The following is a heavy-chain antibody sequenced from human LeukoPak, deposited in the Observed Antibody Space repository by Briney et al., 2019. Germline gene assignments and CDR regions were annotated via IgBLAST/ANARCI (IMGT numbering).Heavy chain of an antibody. CDR1: GFILSSYA. CDR2: ISYDGTNT. J-gene: IGHJ4*02. CDR3: ARCRDYDLWSGSAVDY. Sequence: GGSLRLSCAASGFILSSYAMHWVRQAPGKGLEWVAVISYDGTNTDYADSVKGRFTISRDNSKNALYLQMNSLRAEDTAVYYCARCRDYDLWSGSAVDYWGQGTLVTVSS. V-gene: IGHV3-30-3*01. D-gene: IGHD3-3*01.